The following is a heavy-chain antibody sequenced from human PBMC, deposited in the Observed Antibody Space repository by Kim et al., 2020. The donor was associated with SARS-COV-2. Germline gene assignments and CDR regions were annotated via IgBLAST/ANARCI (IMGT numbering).Heavy chain of an antibody. V-gene: IGHV4-59*09. Sequence: LKGRVTISVDTSKNQFSLKLSSVTAADTAVYYCARGGITIFGVVNAIDYWGQGTLVTVSS. D-gene: IGHD3-3*01. J-gene: IGHJ4*02. CDR3: ARGGITIFGVVNAIDY.